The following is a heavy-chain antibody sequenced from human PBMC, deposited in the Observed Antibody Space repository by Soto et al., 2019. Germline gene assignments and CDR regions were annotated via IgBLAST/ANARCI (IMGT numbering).Heavy chain of an antibody. V-gene: IGHV4-59*08. D-gene: IGHD3-22*01. J-gene: IGHJ4*02. CDR2: IHYSGST. CDR1: GGSIGSSY. CDR3: ARGRYYDSSGYYGY. Sequence: SETLSLTCTVSGGSIGSSYWNWIRQPPRKGLEWIGYIHYSGSTNYNPSLKSRVTISVDTSKNQFSLKLSSVAAADTAVYYCARGRYYDSSGYYGYWGQGTLVTVSS.